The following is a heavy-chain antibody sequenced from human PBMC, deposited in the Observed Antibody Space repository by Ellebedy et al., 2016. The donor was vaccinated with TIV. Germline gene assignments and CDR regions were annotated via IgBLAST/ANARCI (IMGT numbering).Heavy chain of an antibody. D-gene: IGHD6-19*01. CDR1: GFAFRNHA. V-gene: IGHV3-23*01. CDR2: IYGDGGGT. J-gene: IGHJ4*02. Sequence: GESLKISCAASGFAFRNHAMNWVRQAPGTGLEWVSGIYGDGGGTFYADSVKGRFTISRDNSRNTLYLQMNSLRAEDTAVYYCAKSRTAFLYSSGRGFDYWGQGTLVTVSS. CDR3: AKSRTAFLYSSGRGFDY.